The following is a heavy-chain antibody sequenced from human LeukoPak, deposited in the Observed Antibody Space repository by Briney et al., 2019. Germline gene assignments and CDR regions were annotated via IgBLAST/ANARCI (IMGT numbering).Heavy chain of an antibody. CDR1: GFTFSSYA. D-gene: IGHD5-12*01. Sequence: GGSLRLSCAASGFTFSSYAMSWVRRAPGKGLEWVSAISGSGGSTYYADSVKGRFTISRDNSKNTLYLQMNSLRAEDTAVYYCARVSGYPSFFEYWGQGTLVTVSS. V-gene: IGHV3-23*01. J-gene: IGHJ4*02. CDR2: ISGSGGST. CDR3: ARVSGYPSFFEY.